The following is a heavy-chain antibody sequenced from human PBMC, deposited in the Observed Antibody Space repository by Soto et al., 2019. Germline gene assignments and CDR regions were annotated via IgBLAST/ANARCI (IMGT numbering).Heavy chain of an antibody. D-gene: IGHD5-18*01. CDR1: GFTFSSYA. CDR2: ISYDGSNK. V-gene: IGHV3-30-3*01. CDR3: ARDRVTAMAGDYFDY. Sequence: QVQLVESGGGVVQPGRSLRLSCAASGFTFSSYAMHWVRQAPGKGLEWVAVISYDGSNKYYADSVKGRFTISRDDSKNTLYLQMNSLSAEDTAVYYCARDRVTAMAGDYFDYWGQGTLVTVSS. J-gene: IGHJ4*02.